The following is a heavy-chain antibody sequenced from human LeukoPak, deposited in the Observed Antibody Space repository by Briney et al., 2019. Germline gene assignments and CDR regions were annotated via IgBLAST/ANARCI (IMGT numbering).Heavy chain of an antibody. Sequence: SETLSLTCTVSGGSISSYYWSWIRQPAGKGLEWIGRIYTSGSTNYNPSLKSRVTMSVDTSKNQFSLKLSSVTAADTAVYYCASFSDFWSGNDAFDIWGQGTMVTVPS. D-gene: IGHD3-3*01. CDR2: IYTSGST. CDR3: ASFSDFWSGNDAFDI. CDR1: GGSISSYY. J-gene: IGHJ3*02. V-gene: IGHV4-4*07.